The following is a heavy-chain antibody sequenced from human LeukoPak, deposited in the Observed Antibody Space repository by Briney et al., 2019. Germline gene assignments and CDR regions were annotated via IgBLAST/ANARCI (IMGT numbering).Heavy chain of an antibody. CDR3: ARDQVNYYDSFDY. CDR2: ISSSISTI. V-gene: IGHV3-48*01. CDR1: GFTFSTYS. J-gene: IGHJ4*02. Sequence: GGSLRLSCAASGFTFSTYSMNWVRQAPGKGLEWVSYISSSISTIYYADSVKGRFTISRDNAKNSLYLQMNGLRAEDTAVYYCARDQVNYYDSFDYWGQGTLVTVSP. D-gene: IGHD3-22*01.